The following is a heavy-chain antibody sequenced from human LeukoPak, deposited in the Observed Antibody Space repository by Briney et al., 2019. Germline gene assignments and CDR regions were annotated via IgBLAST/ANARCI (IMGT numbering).Heavy chain of an antibody. Sequence: SETLSLTCAVSGGSISSSNWWSWVRQPPGKGLEWIGEIYHSGSTNYNPSLKSRVTISVDKSKNQFSLRLSSVTAADTAVYYCARGGSSWLSNWFDPWGQGTLVTVSS. CDR1: GGSISSSNW. CDR2: IYHSGST. V-gene: IGHV4-4*02. D-gene: IGHD6-13*01. J-gene: IGHJ5*02. CDR3: ARGGSSWLSNWFDP.